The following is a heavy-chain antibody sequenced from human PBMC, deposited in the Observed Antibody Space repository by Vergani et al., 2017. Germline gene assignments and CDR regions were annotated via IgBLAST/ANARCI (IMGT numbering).Heavy chain of an antibody. CDR3: AKPLYSGSYGGNFGY. D-gene: IGHD1-26*01. Sequence: QVQLVESGGVVVQPGRSLRLSCAASGFTFSSYGMHWVRQAPGKGLEWVAVIWYDGSNKYYADSVKGRFTISRDNSKNTLYLQMNSLRAEDTAVYYCAKPLYSGSYGGNFGYWGQGTLVTVSS. CDR2: IWYDGSNK. V-gene: IGHV3-33*06. J-gene: IGHJ4*02. CDR1: GFTFSSYG.